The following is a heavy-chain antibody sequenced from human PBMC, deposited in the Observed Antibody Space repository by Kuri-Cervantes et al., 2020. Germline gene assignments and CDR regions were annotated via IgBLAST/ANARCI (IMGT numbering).Heavy chain of an antibody. CDR3: ARERLAATANYYYYMDV. CDR2: IYYTGST. J-gene: IGHJ6*03. CDR1: RYSISSSNW. D-gene: IGHD6-13*01. V-gene: IGHV4-28*03. Sequence: SETLSLTCAVSRYSISSSNWWGWIRQPPGKGLEWIGYIYYTGSTYYNPSPKSRVTMSVNTSKNQFSLKLTSVTAADSAVYYCARERLAATANYYYYMDVWGKGTTVTVSS.